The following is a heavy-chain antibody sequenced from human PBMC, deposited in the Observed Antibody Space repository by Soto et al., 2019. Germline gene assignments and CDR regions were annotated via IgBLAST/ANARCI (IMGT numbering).Heavy chain of an antibody. D-gene: IGHD4-17*01. CDR3: TTAGDYDIDY. J-gene: IGHJ4*02. V-gene: IGHV3-15*07. CDR2: IKSKADGGTT. CDR1: SVSSAW. Sequence: SVSSAWMNWVRQAPGKGLEWVGRIKSKADGGTTDYAAPVKGRFTISRDDSKNTLYLQMNSLKTEDTAVYYCTTAGDYDIDYWGQGTLVTVSS.